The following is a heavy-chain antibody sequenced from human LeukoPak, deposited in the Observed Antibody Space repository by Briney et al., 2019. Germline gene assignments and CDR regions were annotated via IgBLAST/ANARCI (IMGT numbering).Heavy chain of an antibody. CDR3: ARLGTPYYYYYMDV. Sequence: WESLKISCQGSGYTFSNYWIAWVRHMPGNGLEWMGIIYPGDSDTKYSPSFQGQVSISADKSFNTAYLQWRSVEASDTAICYCARLGTPYYYYYMDVWGRGTTVTVSS. D-gene: IGHD1-1*01. CDR2: IYPGDSDT. V-gene: IGHV5-51*01. CDR1: GYTFSNYW. J-gene: IGHJ6*03.